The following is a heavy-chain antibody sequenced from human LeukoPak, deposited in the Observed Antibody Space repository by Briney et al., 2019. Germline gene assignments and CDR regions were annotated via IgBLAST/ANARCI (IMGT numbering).Heavy chain of an antibody. CDR1: GYTFTSYD. CDR3: AREVPGCSSTSCYGRGWFDP. J-gene: IGHJ5*02. Sequence: GASVKVSCKASGYTFTSYDINWVRQATGQGLEWMGWISAYNGNTNYAQKLQGRVTMTTDTSTSTAYMELRSLRSDDTAVYYCAREVPGCSSTSCYGRGWFDPWGQGTLVTVSS. CDR2: ISAYNGNT. D-gene: IGHD2-2*01. V-gene: IGHV1-18*01.